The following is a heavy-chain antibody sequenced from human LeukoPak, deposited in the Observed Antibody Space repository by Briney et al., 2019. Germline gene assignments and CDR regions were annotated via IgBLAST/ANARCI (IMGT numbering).Heavy chain of an antibody. CDR3: ARASFAGGFDY. D-gene: IGHD3-16*01. CDR1: GGSISSSDYY. CDR2: IYYSGST. Sequence: PSETLSLTCTVSGGSISSSDYYWGWIRQPPGRGLEWIGSIYYSGSTYYNPSLKSRVAVSVDTSKNQFSLKLSSVTAADTAVYYCARASFAGGFDYWGQGTLVTVSS. V-gene: IGHV4-39*07. J-gene: IGHJ4*02.